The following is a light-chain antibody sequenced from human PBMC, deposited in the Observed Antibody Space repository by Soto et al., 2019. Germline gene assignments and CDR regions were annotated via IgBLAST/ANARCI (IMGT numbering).Light chain of an antibody. CDR1: ESVSGF. V-gene: IGKV3-11*01. CDR3: QQRRLWPRT. J-gene: IGKJ2*01. Sequence: LLTQSPATLSLSPGERATLSCRASESVSGFLAWYQHQPGQAPRLLIYDALYRATGTPARFSGSGFGTEFTLTISSLEPEDFAVYYCQQRRLWPRTFGQGTKLEIK. CDR2: DAL.